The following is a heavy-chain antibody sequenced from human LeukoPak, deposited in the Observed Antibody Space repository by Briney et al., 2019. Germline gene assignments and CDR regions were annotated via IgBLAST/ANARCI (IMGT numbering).Heavy chain of an antibody. CDR2: IRAYNGNT. CDR1: GGTFISYA. CDR3: ARGSDTAMVDDYFDY. Sequence: ASVKVSCKASGGTFISYAISWVRQAPGQGLEWMGWIRAYNGNTNYAQKLQGRVTMTTDTSTSTAYMELRSLRSDDTAVYYCARGSDTAMVDDYFDYWGQGTLVTVSS. D-gene: IGHD5-18*01. V-gene: IGHV1-18*01. J-gene: IGHJ4*02.